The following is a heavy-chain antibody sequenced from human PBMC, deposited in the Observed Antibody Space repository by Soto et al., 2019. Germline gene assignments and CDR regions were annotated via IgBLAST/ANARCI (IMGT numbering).Heavy chain of an antibody. D-gene: IGHD6-13*01. CDR3: ATDGAAGAAMGV. Sequence: EMKLVESGGGLGKPGGSLRLSCAASGFTFSNYGMNWARQSPGKGLEWVSSISGGGEYVGYADSLKGRLTISRDNAKKSFYLKLHSLTADDTSVYYCATDGAAGAAMGVWGQGTTVTVSS. V-gene: IGHV3-21*02. CDR1: GFTFSNYG. J-gene: IGHJ6*02. CDR2: ISGGGEYV.